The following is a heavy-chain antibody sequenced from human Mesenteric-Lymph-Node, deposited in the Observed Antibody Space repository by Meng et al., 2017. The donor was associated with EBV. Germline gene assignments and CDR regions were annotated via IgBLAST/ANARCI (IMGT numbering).Heavy chain of an antibody. CDR2: VYLGDTT. CDR3: ARSMIVGVYYFDY. D-gene: IGHD3-22*01. CDR1: GDSISSGHW. J-gene: IGHJ4*02. Sequence: QLQLQGSGPGLVKPSETLSLTCAVSGDSISSGHWWNWVRQPPGKGLEWIGEVYLGDTTRYNPSLKSRVTISVDKSKNQFSLSVRSVTAADTAFYYCARSMIVGVYYFDYWGQGRLVTVSS. V-gene: IGHV4-4*02.